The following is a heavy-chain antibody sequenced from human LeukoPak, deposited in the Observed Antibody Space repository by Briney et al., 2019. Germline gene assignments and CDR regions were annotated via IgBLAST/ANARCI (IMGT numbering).Heavy chain of an antibody. Sequence: PGGSLRLSCAASGFTFSNYGIHWVRQAPGKGLEWVAFIRYDGSDKYYAEFVRGRFTISRDNAKNSLFLQMNSLRGEDTAVYYCTRDSGYNAFDIWGQGTMVTVSS. D-gene: IGHD5-12*01. CDR3: TRDSGYNAFDI. V-gene: IGHV3-30*02. CDR2: IRYDGSDK. CDR1: GFTFSNYG. J-gene: IGHJ3*02.